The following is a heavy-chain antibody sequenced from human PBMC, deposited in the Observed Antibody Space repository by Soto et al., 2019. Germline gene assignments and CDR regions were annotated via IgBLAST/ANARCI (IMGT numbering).Heavy chain of an antibody. CDR1: GFTFDDYA. J-gene: IGHJ4*02. CDR3: AKEGRGYYYGSGRPGFDY. V-gene: IGHV3-9*01. D-gene: IGHD3-10*01. CDR2: ISWNSGSI. Sequence: PGGSLRLSCAASGFTFDDYAMHWVRQAPGKGLEWVSGISWNSGSIGYADSVKGRFTISRDNAKNSLYLQMNSPRAEDTALYYCAKEGRGYYYGSGRPGFDYWGQGTLVTVSS.